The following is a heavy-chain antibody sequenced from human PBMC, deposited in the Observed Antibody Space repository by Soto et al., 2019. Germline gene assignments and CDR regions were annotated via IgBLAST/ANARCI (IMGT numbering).Heavy chain of an antibody. CDR1: GGSISSGGYY. J-gene: IGHJ3*02. CDR2: IYYSGST. Sequence: QVQLQESGPGLVKPSQTLSLTCTVSGGSISSGGYYWSWIRQHPGKGLEWIGYIYYSGSTYYNPSLKSRVTISVDTSKNQFSLKLSSVTAADTAVYYCAGATRDYDFWSGTPYAFDIWGQGTMVTVSS. V-gene: IGHV4-31*03. CDR3: AGATRDYDFWSGTPYAFDI. D-gene: IGHD3-3*01.